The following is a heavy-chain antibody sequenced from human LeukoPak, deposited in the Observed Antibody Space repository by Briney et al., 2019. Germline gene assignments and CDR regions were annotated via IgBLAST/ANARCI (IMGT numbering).Heavy chain of an antibody. Sequence: GGSLRLSCAASGFTFSSYSMNWVRQAPGKGLEWVSSISSSSSYIYYADSVKGRFTISRDNAKNSLYLQMNSLGAEDTAVYYCARVRPGSTSSRFDPWGQGTLVTVSS. CDR1: GFTFSSYS. V-gene: IGHV3-21*01. J-gene: IGHJ5*02. CDR2: ISSSSSYI. CDR3: ARVRPGSTSSRFDP. D-gene: IGHD2-2*01.